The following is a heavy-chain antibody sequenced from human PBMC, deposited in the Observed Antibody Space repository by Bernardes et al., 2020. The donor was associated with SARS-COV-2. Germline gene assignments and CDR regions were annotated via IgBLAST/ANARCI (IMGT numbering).Heavy chain of an antibody. V-gene: IGHV3-23*01. J-gene: IGHJ4*02. Sequence: GGSLRLSCAASGFTFSSYAMSWVRQAPGKGLEWVPAISGSGGSTYYADSVKGRFTISRHNSKNTLYLQMNSLRAEDTAVYYCANVGIAAAGTGYWGQGTLVTGSS. D-gene: IGHD6-13*01. CDR3: ANVGIAAAGTGY. CDR2: ISGSGGST. CDR1: GFTFSSYA.